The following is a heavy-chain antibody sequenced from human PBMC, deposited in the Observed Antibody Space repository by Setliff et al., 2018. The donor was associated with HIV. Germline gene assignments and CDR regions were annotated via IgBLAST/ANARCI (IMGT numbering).Heavy chain of an antibody. CDR1: GFTFNTAW. D-gene: IGHD3-3*01. CDR2: VKSRTDGGTT. V-gene: IGHV3-15*01. J-gene: IGHJ4*02. CDR3: TREVRHGNYYFDS. Sequence: LRLSCAASGFTFNTAWMHWVRQAPGKGLEWVGRVKSRTDGGTTDYAASVRGRFTISRDDSRNTVYLQMNFLKLEDTALYFCTREVRHGNYYFDSWGQGTPVTVSS.